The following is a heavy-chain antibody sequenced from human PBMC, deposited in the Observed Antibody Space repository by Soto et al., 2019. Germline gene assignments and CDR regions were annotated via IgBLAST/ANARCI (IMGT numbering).Heavy chain of an antibody. V-gene: IGHV3-23*01. Sequence: GGSLGLSCSASGFTFSNYAMSWARQAPGKGLEWVSTISGSGVRTYYADSVKGRFTISRDNSKNTLDLQMNSLRAEDTAIYYCAKDHAREQFVRGENWFDSWGQGTLVTVSS. CDR3: AKDHAREQFVRGENWFDS. D-gene: IGHD6-6*01. J-gene: IGHJ5*01. CDR1: GFTFSNYA. CDR2: ISGSGVRT.